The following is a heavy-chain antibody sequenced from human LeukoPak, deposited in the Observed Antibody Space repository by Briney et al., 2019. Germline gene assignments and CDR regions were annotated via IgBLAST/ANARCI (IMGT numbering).Heavy chain of an antibody. V-gene: IGHV5-51*01. CDR2: IYPGDSDT. CDR1: GYSFTSYW. J-gene: IGHJ6*02. CDR3: ARQIVVVPAARYYYYGMDV. Sequence: GESLKISCQGSGYSFTSYWIGWVRQMPGKGLEWMGIIYPGDSDTRYSPSFQGQVTISADKSISTAYLQWSSLKASDTAMYYCARQIVVVPAARYYYYGMDVWGQGTTVTVSS. D-gene: IGHD2-2*01.